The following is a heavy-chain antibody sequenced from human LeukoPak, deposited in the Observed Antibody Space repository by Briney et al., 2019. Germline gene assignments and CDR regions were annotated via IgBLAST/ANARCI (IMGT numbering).Heavy chain of an antibody. CDR3: ARAKEGIAAAGTLDP. Sequence: GASVKVSFKASGYTFTGYYMHWVRQAPGQGLEWMGWINPNSGGTNYAQKFQGRVTMTRDTSISTAYMELSRLRSDDTAVYYCARAKEGIAAAGTLDPWGQGTLVTVSS. D-gene: IGHD6-13*01. CDR2: INPNSGGT. V-gene: IGHV1-2*02. CDR1: GYTFTGYY. J-gene: IGHJ5*02.